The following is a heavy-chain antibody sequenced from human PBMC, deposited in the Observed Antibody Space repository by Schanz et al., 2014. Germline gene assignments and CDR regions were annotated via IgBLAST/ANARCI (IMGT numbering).Heavy chain of an antibody. Sequence: QVQMVESGGGVVQPGRSLRLSCAASGFAFSVYGMHWVRQAPGKGPEWVAVISYDGRNKYYADSVKGRFTISRVNSKNTLYLRMKGLRAEDTAVYYCARDLEGYDGGGGGFDPWGQGTLVTVSS. J-gene: IGHJ5*02. CDR2: ISYDGRNK. CDR1: GFAFSVYG. D-gene: IGHD2-21*01. CDR3: ARDLEGYDGGGGGFDP. V-gene: IGHV3-30*19.